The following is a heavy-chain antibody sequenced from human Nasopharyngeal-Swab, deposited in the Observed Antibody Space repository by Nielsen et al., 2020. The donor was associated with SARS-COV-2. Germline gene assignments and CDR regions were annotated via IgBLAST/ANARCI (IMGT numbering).Heavy chain of an antibody. J-gene: IGHJ4*02. Sequence: GESLKISCAASGFTLTSYGMRWVRQAPGKGLEWVAFIAHDASNEYYGDSVKGRFSISRDGSKNTLYLQMDSLRGEDTAVYYCARDAPAHYGAFYWGRGTLVTVSS. V-gene: IGHV3-30*03. CDR1: GFTLTSYG. D-gene: IGHD4-17*01. CDR3: ARDAPAHYGAFY. CDR2: IAHDASNE.